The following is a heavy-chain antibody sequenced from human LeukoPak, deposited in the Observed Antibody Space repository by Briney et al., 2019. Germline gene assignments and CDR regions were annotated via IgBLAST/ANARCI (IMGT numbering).Heavy chain of an antibody. Sequence: SETLSLTCTVSGGSISSYYWSWIRQPPGKGLEWIGYIYYGGSTNYNPSLKSRVTISVDTSKNQFSLKLSSVTAADTAVYYCARDFWSGYYTNGMDVWGQGTTVTVSS. CDR1: GGSISSYY. D-gene: IGHD3-3*01. J-gene: IGHJ6*02. V-gene: IGHV4-59*01. CDR2: IYYGGST. CDR3: ARDFWSGYYTNGMDV.